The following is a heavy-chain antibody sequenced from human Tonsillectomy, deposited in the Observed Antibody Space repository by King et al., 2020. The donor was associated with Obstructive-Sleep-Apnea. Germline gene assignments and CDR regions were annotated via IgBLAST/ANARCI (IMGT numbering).Heavy chain of an antibody. CDR3: ARAYSNYGGY. J-gene: IGHJ4*02. CDR2: ISRCSSTI. CDR1: GFTFSSYS. Sequence: QLVQSGGGLVQPGGALRLSCAASGFTFSSYSMNWVRQAPGKGLEWVSYISRCSSTIYYADSVKGRFTISRDNAKNSLYLQMNSLRAEDTAVYYCARAYSNYGGYWGQGTLVTVSS. V-gene: IGHV3-48*04. D-gene: IGHD4-11*01.